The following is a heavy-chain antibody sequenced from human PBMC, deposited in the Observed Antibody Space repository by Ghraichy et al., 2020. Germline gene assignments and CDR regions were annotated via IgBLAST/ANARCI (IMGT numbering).Heavy chain of an antibody. CDR2: IDSTGTSI. D-gene: IGHD1-26*01. J-gene: IGHJ4*02. Sequence: GESLNISCTASGFSFSTSFMDWVRQAPGKGLEWISFIDSTGTSIHYADSVKGRFSISRDNVKNSVFLQINGLRDEDTAVYYCARGRSGNYVDYCGQGTPVTVSS. CDR3: ARGRSGNYVDY. CDR1: GFSFSTSF. V-gene: IGHV3-48*02.